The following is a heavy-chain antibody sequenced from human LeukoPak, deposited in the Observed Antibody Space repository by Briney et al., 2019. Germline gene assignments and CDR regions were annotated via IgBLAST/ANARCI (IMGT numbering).Heavy chain of an antibody. D-gene: IGHD3-22*01. J-gene: IGHJ4*02. V-gene: IGHV3-48*04. CDR2: ISSSSTI. CDR1: GFTFSSYS. Sequence: GGSLRLSCAASGFTFSSYSMNWVRQAPGKGLEWVSYISSSSTIYYADSVKGRFTISRDNAKNSLYLQMNSLRAEDTAVYYCARVGDWGYYYDSSGYYLGYWGQGTLVTVSS. CDR3: ARVGDWGYYYDSSGYYLGY.